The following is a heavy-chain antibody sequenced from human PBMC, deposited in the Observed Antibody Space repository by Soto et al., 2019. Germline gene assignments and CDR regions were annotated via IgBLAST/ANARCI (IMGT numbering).Heavy chain of an antibody. J-gene: IGHJ4*02. CDR2: ISGSDGNT. D-gene: IGHD2-2*01. CDR3: ARRLFGRTSWFYFEA. CDR1: GFTFSNYA. V-gene: IGHV3-23*01. Sequence: GGSLRLSCAASGFTFSNYAMSWVRQAPGKGLEWVSAISGSDGNTYYVDSVKGRFTISRDNSQNTLYLQVNSLRAEDTAVYYCARRLFGRTSWFYFEAWGQGTLVTVSS.